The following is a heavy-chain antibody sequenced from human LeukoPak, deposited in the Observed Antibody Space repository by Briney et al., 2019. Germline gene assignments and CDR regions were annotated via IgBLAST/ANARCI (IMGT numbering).Heavy chain of an antibody. Sequence: GGSLTLSCAASGFTFSDYWMHWVRQAPGKGLVWVSRISSDGSRVTYADSVKGRFTISRDNAKNTLYLQMNSLRAEDTAVYYCARLREIPVFGVVTKSTSYFDYWGQGTLVTVSS. CDR1: GFTFSDYW. V-gene: IGHV3-74*01. CDR2: ISSDGSRV. D-gene: IGHD3-3*01. CDR3: ARLREIPVFGVVTKSTSYFDY. J-gene: IGHJ4*02.